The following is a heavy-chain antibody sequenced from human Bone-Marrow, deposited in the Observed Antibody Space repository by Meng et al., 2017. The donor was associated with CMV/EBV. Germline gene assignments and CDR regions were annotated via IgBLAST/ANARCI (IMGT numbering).Heavy chain of an antibody. CDR2: INPNSGGT. V-gene: IGHV1-2*02. J-gene: IGHJ4*02. CDR1: GYTFTGYY. D-gene: IGHD5-12*01. CDR3: ARVLKWLRFSEFDY. Sequence: ASVKVSCKASGYTFTGYYMHWVRQAPGQGLEWMGWINPNSGGTNYAQKFQGRVTVTRGTSISTAYMELSRLRSDDTAVYYCARVLKWLRFSEFDYWGQGTLVTVSS.